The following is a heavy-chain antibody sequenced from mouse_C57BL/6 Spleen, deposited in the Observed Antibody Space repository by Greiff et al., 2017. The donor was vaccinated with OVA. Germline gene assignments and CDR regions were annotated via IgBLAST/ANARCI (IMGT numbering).Heavy chain of an antibody. CDR3: ARQNYYGSSYEEAWFAY. J-gene: IGHJ3*01. V-gene: IGHV5-6*01. Sequence: EVNVVESGGDLVKPGGSLKLSCAASGFTFSSYGMSWVRQTPDKRLEWVATISSGGSYTYYPDSVKGRFTISRDNAKNTLYLQMSSLKSEDTAMYYCARQNYYGSSYEEAWFAYWGQGTLVTVSA. CDR2: ISSGGSYT. D-gene: IGHD1-1*01. CDR1: GFTFSSYG.